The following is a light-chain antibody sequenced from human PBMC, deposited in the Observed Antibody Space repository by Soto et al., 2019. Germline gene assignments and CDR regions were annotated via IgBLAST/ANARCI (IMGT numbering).Light chain of an antibody. CDR1: SSNIGNNY. V-gene: IGLV1-51*01. Sequence: QSVLTQPPSVSAAPGQKGTISCSGSSSNIGNNYLSWYQQLPGTAPQLLIYDNYKRPSGIPDRFFGSTSGTSATLAITGLQAGDEADYYCGTWDTSLSAYVFGAGTKVPVL. J-gene: IGLJ1*01. CDR2: DNY. CDR3: GTWDTSLSAYV.